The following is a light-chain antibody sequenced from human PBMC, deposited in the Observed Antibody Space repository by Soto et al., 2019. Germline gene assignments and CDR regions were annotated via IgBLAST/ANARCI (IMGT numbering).Light chain of an antibody. Sequence: VLTRSGATRSLTAGERAALCWRVSQSVSSTYLGWYQQQPGQPPRLLMSGTSNRATGTPDRFSGSGSGTDLTLTITRLETEDFAVYYCQQYGSPPITFGHGTRLEIK. V-gene: IGKV3-20*01. J-gene: IGKJ5*01. CDR1: QSVSSTY. CDR2: GTS. CDR3: QQYGSPPIT.